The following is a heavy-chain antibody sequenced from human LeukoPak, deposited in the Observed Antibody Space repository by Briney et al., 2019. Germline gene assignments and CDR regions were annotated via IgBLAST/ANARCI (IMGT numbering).Heavy chain of an antibody. CDR3: AKDISAGGNDAFDI. CDR2: ISWNSGSI. Sequence: SLRLSRAASGFAFDDYAMHWVRHAPGEGLEWVSGISWNSGSIGYADSVKGRFTISRDNAKNSLYLQMNSLRAEDTALYYCAKDISAGGNDAFDIWCQGTMVTVSS. V-gene: IGHV3-9*01. CDR1: GFAFDDYA. J-gene: IGHJ3*02. D-gene: IGHD2-8*02.